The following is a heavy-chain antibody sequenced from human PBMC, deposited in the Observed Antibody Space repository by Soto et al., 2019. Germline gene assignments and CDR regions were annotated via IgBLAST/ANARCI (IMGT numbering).Heavy chain of an antibody. CDR1: GFTFSSYA. D-gene: IGHD2-21*01. J-gene: IGHJ4*02. CDR3: ATPTGRRCGY. CDR2: ISYDGSNK. Sequence: QVQLVESGGGVVQPGRSLRLSCAASGFTFSSYAMHWVRQSPGKGLEWVAVISYDGSNKYYAESVKGRFTISRDNSKNTLYLQMNSLRAEDTAVYYCATPTGRRCGYWGQGTLVTVSS. V-gene: IGHV3-30-3*01.